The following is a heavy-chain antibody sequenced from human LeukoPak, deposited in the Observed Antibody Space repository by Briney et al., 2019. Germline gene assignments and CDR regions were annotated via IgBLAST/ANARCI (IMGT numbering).Heavy chain of an antibody. V-gene: IGHV4-4*07. CDR2: IYTSGST. D-gene: IGHD6-13*01. CDR3: ARQAAAGPKSESAAFDI. CDR1: GGSISSYY. Sequence: SETLSLTCTVSGGSISSYYWSWIRQPAGKGLEWIGRIYTSGSTNYNPSLKSRVTMSVDTSKNQFSLKLSSVTAADTAVYYCARQAAAGPKSESAAFDIWGQGTMVTVSS. J-gene: IGHJ3*02.